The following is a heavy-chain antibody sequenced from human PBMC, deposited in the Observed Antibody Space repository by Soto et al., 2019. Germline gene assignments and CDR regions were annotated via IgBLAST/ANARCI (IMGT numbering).Heavy chain of an antibody. J-gene: IGHJ4*02. V-gene: IGHV1-2*04. CDR2: INPNSGGT. CDR3: AILGGERGYCSGGSCPFDY. CDR1: GYTFTGYY. Sequence: QVQLVQSGAEVKKPGASVKVSCKASGYTFTGYYMHWVRQAPGQGLEWMGWINPNSGGTTYAQKCQGWVTMTRDTAISTAYMELSRLRSDDTAVYYCAILGGERGYCSGGSCPFDYWGQGTLVTVSS. D-gene: IGHD2-15*01.